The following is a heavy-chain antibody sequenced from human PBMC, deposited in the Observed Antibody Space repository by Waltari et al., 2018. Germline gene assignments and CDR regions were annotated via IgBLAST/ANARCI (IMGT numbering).Heavy chain of an antibody. Sequence: QVQVQESGPGLVKPSESLSHTCTVSGGSSNNYFWSWIRQPPGRARECVAYIYHSGNTNCNPSLNSRVTISEDTSENQFSLKLNSVTAADTAVYYCARVGGTYGNSFDLWGEGIMVTVSS. J-gene: IGHJ3*01. CDR2: IYHSGNT. D-gene: IGHD1-26*01. CDR3: ARVGGTYGNSFDL. CDR1: GGSSNNYF. V-gene: IGHV4-59*01.